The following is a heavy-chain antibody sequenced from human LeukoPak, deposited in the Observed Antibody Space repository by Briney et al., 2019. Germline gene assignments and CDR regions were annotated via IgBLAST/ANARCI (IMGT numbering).Heavy chain of an antibody. CDR1: GCTFSSYA. D-gene: IGHD6-19*01. CDR2: ISYGGSNK. J-gene: IGHJ5*02. Sequence: GGTLRLSCAASGCTFSSYAMHWVRQAPGKGLEWVAVISYGGSNKYYADSVKGGFTISRDNPKNTLYLQMHSLRAEATAVYYCARDQWLVRWFAPWGQGTLVTVSS. CDR3: ARDQWLVRWFAP. V-gene: IGHV3-30*04.